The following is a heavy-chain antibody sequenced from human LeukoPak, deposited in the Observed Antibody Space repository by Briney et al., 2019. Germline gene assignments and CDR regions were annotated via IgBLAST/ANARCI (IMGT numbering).Heavy chain of an antibody. Sequence: GGSLRLSCAASGFTFRNYEMNWVRQAPEKGLEWVSYISSSGSTIYYADPVKGRFTISRDNAKNSLYLQMNSLRAEDTAVYYCASEEGYYYDSSGYYYGGYWGQGTLVTVSS. CDR1: GFTFRNYE. V-gene: IGHV3-48*03. J-gene: IGHJ4*02. CDR2: ISSSGSTI. CDR3: ASEEGYYYDSSGYYYGGY. D-gene: IGHD3-22*01.